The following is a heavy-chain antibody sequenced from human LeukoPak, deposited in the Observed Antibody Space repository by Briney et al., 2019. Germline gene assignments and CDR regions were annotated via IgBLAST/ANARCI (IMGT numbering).Heavy chain of an antibody. V-gene: IGHV3-53*01. Sequence: GGSLRLSCAASGFTVSSNYMSWVRQAPGKGLEWVSVIYSGGSTYYADSVKGRFTISRDNSKNTLYLQMNSLRAEDTAVYYCAKGGVRYYYGSGSPGDAFDIWGQGTMVTVSS. D-gene: IGHD3-10*01. CDR3: AKGGVRYYYGSGSPGDAFDI. J-gene: IGHJ3*02. CDR2: IYSGGST. CDR1: GFTVSSNY.